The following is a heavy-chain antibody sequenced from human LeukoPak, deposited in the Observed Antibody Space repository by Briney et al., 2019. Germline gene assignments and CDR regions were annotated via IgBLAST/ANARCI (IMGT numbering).Heavy chain of an antibody. CDR1: GFTFSSYG. J-gene: IGHJ4*02. D-gene: IGHD3-10*01. CDR3: ARHSSNYGSGSIFDY. Sequence: GGSLRLSCAASGFTFSSYGMNWVRQAPGKGLEWLSYIRSSSSNIYYADSVKGRFTISRDNAKNSLYLQMNSLRDEDTAVYYCARHSSNYGSGSIFDYWGQGALVTVFS. CDR2: IRSSSSNI. V-gene: IGHV3-48*02.